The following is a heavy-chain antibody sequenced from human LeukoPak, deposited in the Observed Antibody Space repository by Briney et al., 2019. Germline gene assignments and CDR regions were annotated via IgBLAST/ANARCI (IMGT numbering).Heavy chain of an antibody. J-gene: IGHJ4*02. CDR2: IKQDGSEK. CDR1: GFTFSSYW. D-gene: IGHD6-13*01. CDR3: TAAAGHFDY. V-gene: IGHV3-7*03. Sequence: PGGSLRLSCAASGFTFSSYWMSWVRQAPGKGLEWVANIKQDGSEKYYVDSVKGRFTISRDNAKNSLYLQMSSLRAEDTAVYYCTAAAGHFDYWGQGTLVTVSS.